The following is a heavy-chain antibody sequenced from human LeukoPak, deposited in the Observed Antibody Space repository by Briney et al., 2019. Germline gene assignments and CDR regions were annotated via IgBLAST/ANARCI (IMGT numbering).Heavy chain of an antibody. J-gene: IGHJ3*02. CDR2: IKSEAGGGTT. Sequence: GGSLRLSCAASGFTFNDAWMNWVRQAPGKGLEWDGRIKSEAGGGTTDYAAPVKARFSISRDDSKNTLYLQMNNLKMEDTAVYYCTTNDAFDIWGQGTMVTVFS. CDR1: GFTFNDAW. CDR3: TTNDAFDI. V-gene: IGHV3-15*01.